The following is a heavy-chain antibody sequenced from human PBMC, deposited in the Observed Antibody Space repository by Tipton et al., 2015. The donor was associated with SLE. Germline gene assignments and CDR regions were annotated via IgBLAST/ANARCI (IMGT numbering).Heavy chain of an antibody. J-gene: IGHJ5*02. D-gene: IGHD6-13*01. Sequence: TLSLTCTVSGGSLSNHYWNWIRQPPGKGLEWVGSISYSGVTKYNPSLRSRATISLDTSKDQISLELTSVTAADTAVYYCARHRTYSSSWDGYNWFDPWGQGTLVTVSS. V-gene: IGHV4-59*08. CDR2: ISYSGVT. CDR3: ARHRTYSSSWDGYNWFDP. CDR1: GGSLSNHY.